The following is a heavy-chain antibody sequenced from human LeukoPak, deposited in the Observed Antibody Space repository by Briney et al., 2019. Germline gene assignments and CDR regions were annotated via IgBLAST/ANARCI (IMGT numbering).Heavy chain of an antibody. CDR3: ARSTNFSSGRGW. V-gene: IGHV1-2*02. Sequence: ASVKVSCKASGYTFAGYYMHWVRQAPGQGLEWMGWINPNSGGTNYAQKFQGRVTMTRDTSISTAYMELSRLRSDDTAVYYCARSTNFSSGRGWWGQGTLVTVSS. J-gene: IGHJ4*02. CDR1: GYTFAGYY. CDR2: INPNSGGT. D-gene: IGHD6-19*01.